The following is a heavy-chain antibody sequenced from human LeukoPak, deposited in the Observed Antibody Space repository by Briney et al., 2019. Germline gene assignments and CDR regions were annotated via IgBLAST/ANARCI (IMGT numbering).Heavy chain of an antibody. Sequence: GGSLRLSCAASGFTFSDYYMSWIRQAPGKGLEWVSYISSSGSTIYYADSVKGRFTISRDNAKNSLYLQMNSPRAEDTAVYYCASDSSGWYPPDYWGQGTLVTVSS. CDR1: GFTFSDYY. D-gene: IGHD6-19*01. V-gene: IGHV3-11*04. J-gene: IGHJ4*02. CDR3: ASDSSGWYPPDY. CDR2: ISSSGSTI.